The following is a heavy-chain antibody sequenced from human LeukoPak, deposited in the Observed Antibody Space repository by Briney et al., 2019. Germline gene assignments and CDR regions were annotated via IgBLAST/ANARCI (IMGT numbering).Heavy chain of an antibody. CDR3: ARRVSSSSSIDY. V-gene: IGHV4-59*01. J-gene: IGHJ4*02. D-gene: IGHD6-6*01. Sequence: PSETLSLTCTVSGGSISSYYWSWIRQPPGKGLEWIGYIYYSGSTNYNPSLKSRVTIPVDTSKNQFSLKLSSVTAADTAVYYCARRVSSSSSIDYWGQGTLVTVSS. CDR2: IYYSGST. CDR1: GGSISSYY.